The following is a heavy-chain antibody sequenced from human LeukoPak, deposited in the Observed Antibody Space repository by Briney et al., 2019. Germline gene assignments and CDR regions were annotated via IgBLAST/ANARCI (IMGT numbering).Heavy chain of an antibody. CDR3: ARERITMVRVFDY. D-gene: IGHD3-10*01. J-gene: IGHJ4*02. Sequence: EASVKVSCKASGYTFTGYYMHWVRQAPGQGLEWMGWINPNSGGTNYAQKFQGRVTMTRDTSISTAHMELSRLRSDDTAVYYCARERITMVRVFDYWGQGTLVTVSS. CDR1: GYTFTGYY. V-gene: IGHV1-2*02. CDR2: INPNSGGT.